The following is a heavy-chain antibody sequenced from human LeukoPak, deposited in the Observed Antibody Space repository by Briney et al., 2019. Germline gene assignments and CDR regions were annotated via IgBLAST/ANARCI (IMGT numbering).Heavy chain of an antibody. D-gene: IGHD1-14*01. CDR3: ARDLCLTPRRDYFDY. J-gene: IGHJ4*02. CDR1: GCIFTDYY. V-gene: IGHV1-2*02. Sequence: ASVKVSCKASGCIFTDYYMHWVRQAPGQGLEWMGWINPNSGGTKFAQKFQGRVTMTRDTSISTAYMELSSLTSDDTAVYYCARDLCLTPRRDYFDYWGQGTLVTVSS. CDR2: INPNSGGT.